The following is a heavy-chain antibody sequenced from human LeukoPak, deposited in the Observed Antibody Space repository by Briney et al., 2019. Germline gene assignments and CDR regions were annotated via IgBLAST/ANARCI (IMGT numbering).Heavy chain of an antibody. J-gene: IGHJ6*02. CDR2: IKQDGSEK. CDR3: ARYSGYDGPAYYYYGMDV. D-gene: IGHD5-12*01. V-gene: IGHV3-7*01. CDR1: GFTFSSYW. Sequence: GGSLRLSCAASGFTFSSYWMSWVRQAPGKGLEWVANIKQDGSEKYYVGSVKGRFTISRDNAKNSLYLQMNSLRAEDTAVYYCARYSGYDGPAYYYYGMDVWGQGTTVTVSS.